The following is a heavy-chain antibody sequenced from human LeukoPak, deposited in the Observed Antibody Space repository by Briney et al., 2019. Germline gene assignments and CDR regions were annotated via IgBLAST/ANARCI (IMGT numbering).Heavy chain of an antibody. CDR3: ARDQEAGYSSGWYDY. J-gene: IGHJ4*02. D-gene: IGHD6-19*01. V-gene: IGHV1-18*01. Sequence: ASVKVSCKASGYTFTSYGISWVRQAPGQGLEWMGWINPNSGGTNYAQKLQGRVTMTTDTSTSTAYMELRSLRSDDTAVYYCARDQEAGYSSGWYDYWGQGTLVTVSS. CDR2: INPNSGGT. CDR1: GYTFTSYG.